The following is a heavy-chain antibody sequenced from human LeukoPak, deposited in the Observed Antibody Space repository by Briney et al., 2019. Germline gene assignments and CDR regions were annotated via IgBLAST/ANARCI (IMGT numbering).Heavy chain of an antibody. CDR3: IAHFPYFYGFDV. CDR2: IKSEGEGAAT. CDR1: GVTIGTAW. D-gene: IGHD3-3*02. J-gene: IGHJ6*04. V-gene: IGHV3-15*01. Sequence: GGSLRLSCVSSGVTIGTAWMSWVRQAPGKGLEWLGHIKSEGEGAATDYAAPAKGRFAISRDDSKNMIYLQMSSLKIDDTAIYYCIAHFPYFYGFDVWGKGTTVTVSS.